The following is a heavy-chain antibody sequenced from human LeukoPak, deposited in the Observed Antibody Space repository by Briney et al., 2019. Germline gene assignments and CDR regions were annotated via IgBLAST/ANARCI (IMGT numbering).Heavy chain of an antibody. CDR3: ARQVSSGRYYFDF. Sequence: GASVKVSCKASGYTFTAYYMHWVRQAPGQGLEWMGWINANSGGTNSAQRFQGRVTMTRDTSTSTAYMELSRLRSGDTAVYYCARQVSSGRYYFDFWGQGTLVTVSS. J-gene: IGHJ4*02. V-gene: IGHV1-2*02. CDR1: GYTFTAYY. CDR2: INANSGGT. D-gene: IGHD6-19*01.